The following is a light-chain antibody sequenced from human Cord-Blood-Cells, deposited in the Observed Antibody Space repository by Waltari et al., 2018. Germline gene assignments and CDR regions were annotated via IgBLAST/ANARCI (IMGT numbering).Light chain of an antibody. Sequence: DIQMTQSPSTLSASVGDRVTIPCRASQSISSWWAWYQQKPGKAPKLLIYKASSLESGVPSRFSGSGSGTEFTLTISSLQPDDCATYYCQQYNSYSRTFGQGTKVEIK. CDR2: KAS. CDR1: QSISSW. CDR3: QQYNSYSRT. J-gene: IGKJ1*01. V-gene: IGKV1-5*03.